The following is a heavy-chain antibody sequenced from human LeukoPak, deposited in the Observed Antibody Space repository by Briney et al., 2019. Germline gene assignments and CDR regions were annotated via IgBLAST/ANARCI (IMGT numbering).Heavy chain of an antibody. CDR2: IYTSGST. CDR1: GGSISSYY. J-gene: IGHJ4*02. CDR3: ARRALRTAFDY. D-gene: IGHD5/OR15-5a*01. V-gene: IGHV4-4*09. Sequence: SETLSLTCTVSGGSISSYYWSWIRQPPGKGLEWIGYIYTSGSTNYNPSLKSRVTISVDTPKNQFSLKLSSVTAADTAVYYCARRALRTAFDYWGQGTLVTVSS.